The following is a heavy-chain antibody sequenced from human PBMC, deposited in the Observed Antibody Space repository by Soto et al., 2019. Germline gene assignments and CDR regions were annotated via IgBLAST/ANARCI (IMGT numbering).Heavy chain of an antibody. Sequence: SVKVSCKASGGTFSSYAISWVRQAPGQGLEWMGGIIPIFGTANYAQKFQGRVTITADESTSTAYMELSSLRSEDTAVYYCARDRRYDFWSGPNWFDPWGQGTLVTVS. D-gene: IGHD3-3*01. CDR3: ARDRRYDFWSGPNWFDP. CDR1: GGTFSSYA. CDR2: IIPIFGTA. V-gene: IGHV1-69*13. J-gene: IGHJ5*02.